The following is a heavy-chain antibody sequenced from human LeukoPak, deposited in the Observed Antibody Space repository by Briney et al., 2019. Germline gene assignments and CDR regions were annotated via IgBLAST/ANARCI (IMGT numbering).Heavy chain of an antibody. CDR2: IYYSGST. D-gene: IGHD3-22*01. CDR3: ARHAYYYDRSGSYEAFDI. V-gene: IGHV4-59*08. J-gene: IGHJ3*02. Sequence: PSETLSLTCTVSGGSISSYYWSWIRKPPGKGLEWIGYIYYSGSTNYNPSLKSRVTISVDTSKNQFSLKLSSVTATDTAVYYCARHAYYYDRSGSYEAFDIWGQGTMVTVSS. CDR1: GGSISSYY.